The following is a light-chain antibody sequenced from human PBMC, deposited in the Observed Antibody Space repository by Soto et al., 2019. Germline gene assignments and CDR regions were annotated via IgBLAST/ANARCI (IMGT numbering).Light chain of an antibody. Sequence: QSALAQPRSVSGSPGQSVSLSCTGTGSDVGGYNYVSWYQHHPGKAPKLLIYGVTERPSGVPDRFSGSKSGSTASLTISGLQTEDEADYYCCSFAGTYTRYVFGTGTKVTVL. V-gene: IGLV2-11*01. CDR2: GVT. CDR1: GSDVGGYNY. CDR3: CSFAGTYTRYV. J-gene: IGLJ1*01.